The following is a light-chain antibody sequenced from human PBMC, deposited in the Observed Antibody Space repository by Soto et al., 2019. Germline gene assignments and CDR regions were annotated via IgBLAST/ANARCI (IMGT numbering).Light chain of an antibody. Sequence: DTQMTQSPSSLSASVGDRVTITCRASESINTYLNWYQQKPGQAPNLLIYAASSLQSGVPSRFSGSESGTHFTLTINNLQPEDFATYYCQESYTTPLSFGGGTKVEIK. J-gene: IGKJ4*01. V-gene: IGKV1-39*01. CDR3: QESYTTPLS. CDR2: AAS. CDR1: ESINTY.